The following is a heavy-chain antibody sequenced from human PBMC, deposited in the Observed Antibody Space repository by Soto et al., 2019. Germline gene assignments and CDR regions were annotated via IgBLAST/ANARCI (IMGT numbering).Heavy chain of an antibody. CDR2: IYYSGST. CDR3: ARDYCSGGSCYRNWFDP. CDR1: GFSISSGGYY. J-gene: IGHJ5*02. Sequence: SETLSLTCTVSGFSISSGGYYWSWIRQHPGKGLEWIGYIYYSGSTYYNPSLKSRVTISVDTSKNQFSLKLSSVTAADTAVYYCARDYCSGGSCYRNWFDPWGQGTLVTVSS. V-gene: IGHV4-31*03. D-gene: IGHD2-15*01.